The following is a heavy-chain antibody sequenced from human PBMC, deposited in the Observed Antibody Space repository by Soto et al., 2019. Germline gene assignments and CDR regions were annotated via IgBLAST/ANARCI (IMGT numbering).Heavy chain of an antibody. J-gene: IGHJ4*02. Sequence: SETLSLTCSVSAASISSRYYYGGWIRQNPGKGLEWIGNIDYNWVTYYNPSLKSRVTVSKDTSKNQFSLKVASVTAADTAIYYCVRVMIGTSRHTDSDYWGQGAQVTVSS. CDR3: VRVMIGTSRHTDSDY. CDR1: AASISSRYYY. CDR2: IDYNWVT. D-gene: IGHD2-2*01. V-gene: IGHV4-39*01.